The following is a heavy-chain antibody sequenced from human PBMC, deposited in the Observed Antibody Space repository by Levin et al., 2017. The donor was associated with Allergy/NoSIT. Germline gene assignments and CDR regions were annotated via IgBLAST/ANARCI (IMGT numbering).Heavy chain of an antibody. V-gene: IGHV3-30*18. CDR2: ISYDGSNK. CDR1: GFTFSSYG. CDR3: AKEAGYSSGWPLPIDY. J-gene: IGHJ4*02. D-gene: IGHD6-19*01. Sequence: GESLKISCAASGFTFSSYGMHWVRQAPGKGLEWVAVISYDGSNKYYADSVKGRFTISRDNSKNTLYLQMNSLRAEDTAVYYCAKEAGYSSGWPLPIDYWGQGTLVTVSS.